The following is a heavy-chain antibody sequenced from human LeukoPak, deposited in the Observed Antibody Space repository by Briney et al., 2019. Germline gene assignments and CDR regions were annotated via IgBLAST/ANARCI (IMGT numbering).Heavy chain of an antibody. V-gene: IGHV3-7*01. Sequence: PGGSLRLSCAASGFTFSHYWMEWVRQAPGKGLEWVAIIRPDANDGSYVDSVKGRFTISRDNAKNSLYLQLNSLRAEDTAVYFCARADWGSIDYWGQGALVTVSS. J-gene: IGHJ4*02. CDR1: GFTFSHYW. CDR2: IRPDANDG. D-gene: IGHD7-27*01. CDR3: ARADWGSIDY.